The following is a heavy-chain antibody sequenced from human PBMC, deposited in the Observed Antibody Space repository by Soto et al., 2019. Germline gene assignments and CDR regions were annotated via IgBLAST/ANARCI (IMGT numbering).Heavy chain of an antibody. CDR3: ARHLYSSSSEAY. V-gene: IGHV4-39*01. CDR1: GGSISSSSYY. J-gene: IGHJ4*02. Sequence: QLQLQESGPGLVKPSETLSLTCTVSGGSISSSSYYWGWIRQPPGKGLEWIGSIYYSGSTYYNPSLKSRLTISVDTSKNQFSLKLSSVTAADTAVYYCARHLYSSSSEAYWGQGTLVTVSS. CDR2: IYYSGST. D-gene: IGHD6-6*01.